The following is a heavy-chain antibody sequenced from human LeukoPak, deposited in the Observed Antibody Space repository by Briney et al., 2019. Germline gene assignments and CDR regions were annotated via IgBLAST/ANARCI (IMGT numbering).Heavy chain of an antibody. CDR3: AANYYDSSGPPNWFDP. V-gene: IGHV4-39*07. J-gene: IGHJ5*02. Sequence: PSETLSLTCTVSGGSISSSRYSWGWIRQPPGKGLEWNGSIYYSGSTYYNPSLKSRVTISVDTSKNQFSLKLSSVTAADTAVYYCAANYYDSSGPPNWFDPWGQGTLVTVSS. CDR1: GGSISSSRYS. CDR2: IYYSGST. D-gene: IGHD3-22*01.